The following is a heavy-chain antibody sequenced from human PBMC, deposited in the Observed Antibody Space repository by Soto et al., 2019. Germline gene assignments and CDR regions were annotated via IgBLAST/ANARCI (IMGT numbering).Heavy chain of an antibody. CDR3: AREASSWYSHLFYYYYGMDV. V-gene: IGHV3-7*01. D-gene: IGHD6-13*01. CDR2: IKQDGSEK. CDR1: GFTFSSYG. Sequence: PGGSLRLSCAASGFTFSSYGMSWVRQAPGKGLEWVANIKQDGSEKYYVDSVKGRFTISRDNAKNSLYLQMNSLRAEDTAVYYCAREASSWYSHLFYYYYGMDVWGQGTTVTVSS. J-gene: IGHJ6*02.